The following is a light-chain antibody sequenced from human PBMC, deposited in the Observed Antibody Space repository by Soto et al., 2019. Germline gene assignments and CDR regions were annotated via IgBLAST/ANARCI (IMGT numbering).Light chain of an antibody. V-gene: IGKV1-39*01. CDR1: QRVDRY. CDR2: SAS. Sequence: DIQMTQSPSSLSAFVGGRVTITCRASQRVDRYLNWYQQKPGGAPNLLIYSASNLQSGVPSRFSGSGSGADFPLPLTSLQPDDVATYFCQQTQISPWTFGQGTKVEI. J-gene: IGKJ1*01. CDR3: QQTQISPWT.